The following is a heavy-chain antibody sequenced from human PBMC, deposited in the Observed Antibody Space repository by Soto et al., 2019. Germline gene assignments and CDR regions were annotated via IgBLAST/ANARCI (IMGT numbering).Heavy chain of an antibody. D-gene: IGHD3-16*01. CDR2: IYYSGST. CDR3: ARGAGGDPSLWSLCYDGMDV. J-gene: IGHJ6*02. Sequence: SETLSLTSTVPGGSISGYYWSWIRQPPGKGQEWIGYIYYSGSTNYNPPLKSLVTISVDTSKNQSSPKLSSVAAAVTAVYYWARGAGGDPSLWSLCYDGMDVWGQGTTVTVSS. V-gene: IGHV4-59*01. CDR1: GGSISGYY.